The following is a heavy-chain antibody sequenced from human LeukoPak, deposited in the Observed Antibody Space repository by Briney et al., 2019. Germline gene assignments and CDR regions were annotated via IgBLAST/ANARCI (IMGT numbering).Heavy chain of an antibody. J-gene: IGHJ4*02. V-gene: IGHV4-61*02. D-gene: IGHD3-3*01. CDR3: ARDHHDFWSGYFDY. CDR2: IYTSGST. Sequence: SETLSLTCTVSGGSISSGSYYRSWIRQPAGKGLEWIGRIYTSGSTNYNPSLKSRVTISVDTSKNQFSLKLSSVTAADTAVYYCARDHHDFWSGYFDYWGQGTLVTVSS. CDR1: GGSISSGSYY.